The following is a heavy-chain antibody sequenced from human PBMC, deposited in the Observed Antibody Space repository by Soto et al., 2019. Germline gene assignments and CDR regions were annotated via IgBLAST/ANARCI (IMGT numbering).Heavy chain of an antibody. CDR3: AKFYLQWLVPDY. CDR2: ISGSGGST. J-gene: IGHJ4*02. CDR1: GFTFSSYA. V-gene: IGHV3-23*01. Sequence: EVQLLESGGGFVQPGGSLRLSCAASGFTFSSYAMSWVRQAPGKGLEWVSAISGSGGSTYYADSVKGRFTISRDNSKNTLYLQMNSLRAEDTAVYYCAKFYLQWLVPDYWGQGTLVTVSS. D-gene: IGHD6-19*01.